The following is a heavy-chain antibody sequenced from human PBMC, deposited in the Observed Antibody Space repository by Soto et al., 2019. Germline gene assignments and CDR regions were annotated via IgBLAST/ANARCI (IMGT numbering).Heavy chain of an antibody. V-gene: IGHV4-39*01. CDR2: IYYSGST. J-gene: IGHJ6*02. D-gene: IGHD5-18*01. CDR1: GSSISSSSYY. CDR3: ACIFSGGYGYGFYYYGMDV. Sequence: PSETLSLTCTVSGSSISSSSYYWGWIRQPPGKGLEWLGSIYYSGSTYYNPSLKSRVTISVDTSKNQFSLKLSSVTAADTAVYYCACIFSGGYGYGFYYYGMDVWGQGTTVT.